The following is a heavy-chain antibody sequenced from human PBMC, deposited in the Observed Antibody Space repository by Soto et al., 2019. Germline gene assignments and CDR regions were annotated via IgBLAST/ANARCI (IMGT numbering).Heavy chain of an antibody. CDR2: IWYDGSNT. D-gene: IGHD6-19*01. CDR3: AIAMAGKRHPFDY. J-gene: IGHJ4*01. V-gene: IGHV3-33*01. CDR1: GFFLRDFG. Sequence: PGGSLRLSCVASGFFLRDFGMHWVRQAPGKGLEWVSVIWYDGSNTYQGESVKGRSTMSRDISKNTLYLQMDSLRPEDTAVYYCAIAMAGKRHPFDYWGPGTLVTLSS.